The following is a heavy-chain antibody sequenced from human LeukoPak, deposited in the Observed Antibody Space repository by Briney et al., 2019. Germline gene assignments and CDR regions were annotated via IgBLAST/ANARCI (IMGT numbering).Heavy chain of an antibody. Sequence: GGSLRLSCAASGFTVSSTCMSWVRQAPGKGLECVSVIYSGGTTYYADSVKGRFTISRDNPKNTLYLQMNSLRAEDTAVYYCARGGGYRFGYYFDYWGQGTLVTVSS. V-gene: IGHV3-66*01. D-gene: IGHD5-18*01. CDR1: GFTVSSTC. CDR2: IYSGGTT. CDR3: ARGGGYRFGYYFDY. J-gene: IGHJ4*02.